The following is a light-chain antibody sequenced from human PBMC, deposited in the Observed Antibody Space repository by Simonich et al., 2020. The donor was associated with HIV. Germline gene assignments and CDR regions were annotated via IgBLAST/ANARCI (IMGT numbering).Light chain of an antibody. CDR1: QSVSSN. Sequence: EIVMTQSPATLSVSPGERATLSCRARQSVSSNLAWSQQKPGQAHRLLIYGASTRATGIPARVSGSGSGTEFTLTISSLQSEDFAVYYCQQYNNWPPWTFGQGTKVEIK. CDR2: GAS. J-gene: IGKJ1*01. CDR3: QQYNNWPPWT. V-gene: IGKV3-15*01.